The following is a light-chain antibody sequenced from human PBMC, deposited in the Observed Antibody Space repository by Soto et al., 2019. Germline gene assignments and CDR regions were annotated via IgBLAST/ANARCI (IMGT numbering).Light chain of an antibody. Sequence: DIQMTQSPTSLSASVGDRVTITCRASQGIRNFVAWYQQKPGKAPKLLIYAASTLQSGVPSRFSGSGSGTDVTLTINRLQPEDVATYSCQKYSSVPVFGPGTKVELK. CDR2: AAS. V-gene: IGKV1-27*01. CDR3: QKYSSVPV. CDR1: QGIRNF. J-gene: IGKJ3*01.